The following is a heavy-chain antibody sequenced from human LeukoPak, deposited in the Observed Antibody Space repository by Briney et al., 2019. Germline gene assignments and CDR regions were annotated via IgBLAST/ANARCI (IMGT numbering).Heavy chain of an antibody. CDR1: GFTFSSYA. CDR3: AKGGRDILTGYYLGLDYYYYMDV. J-gene: IGHJ6*03. Sequence: GGSLRLSCAASGFTFSSYAMSWVRQAPGKGLEWVSAISGSGGSTYYADSVKGRFTISRDNSKNTLYLQMNSLRAEDTAVYYCAKGGRDILTGYYLGLDYYYYMDVWGKGTTVTVSS. CDR2: ISGSGGST. V-gene: IGHV3-23*01. D-gene: IGHD3-9*01.